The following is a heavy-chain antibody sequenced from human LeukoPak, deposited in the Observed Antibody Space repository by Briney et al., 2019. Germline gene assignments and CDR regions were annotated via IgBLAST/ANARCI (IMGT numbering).Heavy chain of an antibody. V-gene: IGHV4-59*01. D-gene: IGHD2-21*02. CDR1: GGSISGYY. J-gene: IGHJ4*02. Sequence: SETPSLTCTVSGGSISGYYWSWIRQPPGKGLEWIGYVYYSGSTNYNPSLKSRVTISVDTSKKQFSLKLSSVTAADTAVYYCARERAYCGADCYRYFDYWGQGTLVTVSS. CDR3: ARERAYCGADCYRYFDY. CDR2: VYYSGST.